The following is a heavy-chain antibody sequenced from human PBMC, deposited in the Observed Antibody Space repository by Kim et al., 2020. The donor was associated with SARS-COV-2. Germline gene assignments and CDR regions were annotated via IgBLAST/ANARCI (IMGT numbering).Heavy chain of an antibody. Sequence: KGRFTITRDTTKTTLYLQMNSLRAEDTAVYYCARTICSGGTCYKGWFDPWGQGTLVTVSS. D-gene: IGHD2-15*01. CDR3: ARTICSGGTCYKGWFDP. V-gene: IGHV3-30*07. J-gene: IGHJ5*02.